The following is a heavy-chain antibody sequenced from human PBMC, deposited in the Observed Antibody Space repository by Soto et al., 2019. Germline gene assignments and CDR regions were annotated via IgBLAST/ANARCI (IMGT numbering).Heavy chain of an antibody. CDR3: ARTSRRGYSYGYFDY. CDR1: GYTFTSYG. D-gene: IGHD5-18*01. J-gene: IGHJ4*02. Sequence: ASVKVSCKASGYTFTSYGISRVRQAPGQGLEWMGWISAYNGNTNYAQKLQGRVTMTTDTSTSTAYMELRSPRSDDTAVYYCARTSRRGYSYGYFDYWGQGTLVTVSS. V-gene: IGHV1-18*01. CDR2: ISAYNGNT.